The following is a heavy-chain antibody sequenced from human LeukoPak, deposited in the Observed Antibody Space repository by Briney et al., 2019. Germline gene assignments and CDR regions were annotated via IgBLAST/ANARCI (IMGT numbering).Heavy chain of an antibody. J-gene: IGHJ3*02. CDR1: GFTFSSYS. V-gene: IGHV3-21*01. Sequence: GGSLRLSCAASGFTFSSYSMNWVRQAPGKGLEWVSSISSSSSYISYADSVKGRFTISRDNAKNSLYLQMNSLRAEDTAVYYCAREMGGAFDIWGQGTMVTVSS. CDR2: ISSSSSYI. D-gene: IGHD1-26*01. CDR3: AREMGGAFDI.